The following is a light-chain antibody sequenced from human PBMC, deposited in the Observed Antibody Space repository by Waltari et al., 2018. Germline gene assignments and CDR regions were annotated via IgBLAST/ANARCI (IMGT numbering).Light chain of an antibody. CDR1: GSAVGSFDS. J-gene: IGLJ2*01. CDR2: DVT. V-gene: IGLV2-14*03. Sequence: QSALTQPASVSGSPGQSITISCSGVGSAVGSFDSFSWHQHNPGKAPQVIIYDVTNRPSGVSDRFSASKSANTASLTISRLQPEDEADYYCSSQTLDGLVLFGGGTRLTVL. CDR3: SSQTLDGLVL.